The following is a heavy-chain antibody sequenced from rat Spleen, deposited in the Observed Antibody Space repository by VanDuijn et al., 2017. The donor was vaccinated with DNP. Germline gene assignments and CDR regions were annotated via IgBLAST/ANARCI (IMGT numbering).Heavy chain of an antibody. CDR1: GFTPSDFY. CDR3: ARHVLPLRVWDY. J-gene: IGHJ2*01. CDR2: ISYEGGRT. D-gene: IGHD4-1*01. Sequence: EVRLVESGGGLVQPGRALKHSCAASGFTPSDFYMAWVRQAPTKGLEWVAYISYEGGRTYNGDSVKGRFTISRDNAKNTLYLQMNSLRSEDTATYYCARHVLPLRVWDYWGQGVMVTVSS. V-gene: IGHV5-22*01.